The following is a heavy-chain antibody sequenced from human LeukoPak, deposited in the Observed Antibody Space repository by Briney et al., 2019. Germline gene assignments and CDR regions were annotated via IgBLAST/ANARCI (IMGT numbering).Heavy chain of an antibody. CDR2: ISAYNGNT. CDR1: GYTFTSYG. Sequence: ASVKVSCKASGYTFTSYGISWVRQAPGQGLEWMGWISAYNGNTNYAQKLQGRVTMTTDTSTSTAYMELRSLRSDDTAVYYCARDASICSGGSCFFSYYYDSSGYYLNDYWGQGTLVTVSS. D-gene: IGHD3-22*01. J-gene: IGHJ4*02. V-gene: IGHV1-18*01. CDR3: ARDASICSGGSCFFSYYYDSSGYYLNDY.